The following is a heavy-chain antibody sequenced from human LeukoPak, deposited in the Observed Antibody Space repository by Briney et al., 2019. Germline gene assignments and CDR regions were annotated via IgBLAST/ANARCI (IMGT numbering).Heavy chain of an antibody. CDR3: ARRLVSSGWSIDY. Sequence: ASVKVSCKASGGTFSSYAISWVRQAPGQGLEWMGRIIPILGIANYAQKFQGRVTITADKSTSTAYMELSSLRSEDTAVYYCARRLVSSGWSIDYWGQGTLVTVSS. CDR2: IIPILGIA. CDR1: GGTFSSYA. V-gene: IGHV1-69*04. D-gene: IGHD6-19*01. J-gene: IGHJ4*02.